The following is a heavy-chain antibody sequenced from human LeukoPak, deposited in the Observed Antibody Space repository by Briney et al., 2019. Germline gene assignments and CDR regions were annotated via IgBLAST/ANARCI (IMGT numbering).Heavy chain of an antibody. D-gene: IGHD1-7*01. V-gene: IGHV3-53*01. J-gene: IGHJ4*02. CDR2: LYSGAGST. CDR3: ARGSELDPPVY. CDR1: GFTINTNY. Sequence: GGSLRLSCAASGFTINTNYMNWVRQAPGKGLEWVSILYSGAGSTYYADSVKGRFTISRDNSKNTMYLQMKSLRAEDTAVYYCARGSELDPPVYWGQGTPVTVSS.